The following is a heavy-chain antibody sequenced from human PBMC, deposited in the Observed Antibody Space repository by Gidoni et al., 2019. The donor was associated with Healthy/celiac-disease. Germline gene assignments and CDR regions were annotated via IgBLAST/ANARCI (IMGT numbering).Heavy chain of an antibody. CDR3: AKDSARGYSYGYDY. D-gene: IGHD5-18*01. Sequence: LEWVSGISWNSGSIGYADSVKGRFTISRDNAKNSLYLKMNSLRAEDTALYYCAKDSARGYSYGYDYWGQGTLVTVSS. V-gene: IGHV3-9*01. J-gene: IGHJ4*02. CDR2: ISWNSGSI.